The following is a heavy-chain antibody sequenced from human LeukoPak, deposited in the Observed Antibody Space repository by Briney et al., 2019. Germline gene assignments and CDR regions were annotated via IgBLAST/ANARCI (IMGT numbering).Heavy chain of an antibody. J-gene: IGHJ4*02. CDR1: GFTFSSYW. V-gene: IGHV3-7*01. CDR3: ARDYYGWFFDY. D-gene: IGHD3-10*01. Sequence: GGSLRLSCAASGFTFSSYWMSWVRQAPGKGLEWMANIKQHGSEKYYVDSVKGRFTISRDNAKNLLYLQMNSLRAEDTAVYYCARDYYGWFFDYWGQGTLVTVSS. CDR2: IKQHGSEK.